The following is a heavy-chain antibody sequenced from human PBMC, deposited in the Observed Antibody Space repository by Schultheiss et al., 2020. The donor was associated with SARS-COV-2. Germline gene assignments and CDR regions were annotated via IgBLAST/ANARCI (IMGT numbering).Heavy chain of an antibody. J-gene: IGHJ4*02. CDR2: IYPGDSDT. V-gene: IGHV5-51*01. CDR3: AKAFGDWSLFDF. D-gene: IGHD2-21*02. Sequence: GGSLRLSCTASGYSFDTYWIAWVRQMPGRGLEYMGTIYPGDSDTRYSPSFQDQVTISADNSIRTAFLQWNSLRASDSAIYYCAKAFGDWSLFDFWGQGTLVTVSS. CDR1: GYSFDTYW.